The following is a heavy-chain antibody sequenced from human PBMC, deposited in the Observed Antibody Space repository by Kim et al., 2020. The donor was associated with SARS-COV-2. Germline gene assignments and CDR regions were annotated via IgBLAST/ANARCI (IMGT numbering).Heavy chain of an antibody. J-gene: IGHJ4*02. D-gene: IGHD6-6*01. CDR2: IYYSGST. V-gene: IGHV4-39*01. CDR3: ARYKAARLVDY. Sequence: SETLSLTCTVSGGSISSSSYYWGWIRQPPGKGLEWIGSIYYSGSTYYNPSLKSRVTISVDTSKNQFSLKLSSVTAADTAVYYCARYKAARLVDYWGQGTLVTVSS. CDR1: GGSISSSSYY.